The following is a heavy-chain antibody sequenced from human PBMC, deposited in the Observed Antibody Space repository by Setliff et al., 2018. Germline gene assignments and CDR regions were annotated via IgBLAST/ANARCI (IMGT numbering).Heavy chain of an antibody. CDR3: ARDWGSSGWYFDY. CDR1: GGSISSSNW. CDR2: IYHSGGT. J-gene: IGHJ4*02. V-gene: IGHV4-4*02. Sequence: PSETLSLTCAVSGGSISSSNWWSWVRQPPGKGLEWIGEIYHSGGTNYNPSLNSRVTISVDKSKNQFSLKLSSVTAADTAVYYCARDWGSSGWYFDYWGQGTLVTVSS. D-gene: IGHD6-19*01.